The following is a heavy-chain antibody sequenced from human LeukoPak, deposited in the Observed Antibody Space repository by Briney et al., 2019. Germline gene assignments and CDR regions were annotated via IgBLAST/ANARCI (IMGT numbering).Heavy chain of an antibody. CDR3: AKVRPPPGSGWYGGDDS. V-gene: IGHV3-23*01. J-gene: IGHJ4*02. D-gene: IGHD6-19*01. CDR2: IKISGYA. CDR1: GFTFNNYV. Sequence: GGSLRLSCTASGFTFNNYVMSWVRQAPGKGLEWVSSIKISGYADYADSVKGRFTISRDNSKNTLYLQMNSLRVEDTAVYYCAKVRPPPGSGWYGGDDSWGQGTLVTVSS.